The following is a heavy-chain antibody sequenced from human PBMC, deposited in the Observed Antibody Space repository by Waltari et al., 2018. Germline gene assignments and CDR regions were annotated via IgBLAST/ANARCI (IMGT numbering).Heavy chain of an antibody. V-gene: IGHV3-23*01. CDR3: AKTPLVTVGYFDQ. CDR1: GFTFSTHA. D-gene: IGHD1-26*01. J-gene: IGHJ4*02. CDR2: ISGSADYT. Sequence: EAQLLESGGGLVQPGGSLRLSCADFGFTFSTHALTWVRQAPGKGLGWVSSISGSADYTYYADSVKGRFTISRDNSKNMLYLQMNSIRAEDTAVYYCAKTPLVTVGYFDQWGQGTMVTVSS.